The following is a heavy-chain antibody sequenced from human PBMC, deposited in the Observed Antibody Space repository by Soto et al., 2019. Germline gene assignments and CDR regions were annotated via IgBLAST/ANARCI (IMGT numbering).Heavy chain of an antibody. V-gene: IGHV3-30*18. Sequence: PGGSLRLSCAASGFTFSSYGMHWVRQAPGKGLEWVAVISYDGSNKYYADSVKGRFTISRDNSKNTLYLQMNSLRAEDTAGYYCAKDANWFDPWGKGTLVTVAS. J-gene: IGHJ5*02. CDR1: GFTFSSYG. CDR3: AKDANWFDP. CDR2: ISYDGSNK.